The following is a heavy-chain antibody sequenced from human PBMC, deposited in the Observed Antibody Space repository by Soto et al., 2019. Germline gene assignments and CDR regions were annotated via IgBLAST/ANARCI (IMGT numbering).Heavy chain of an antibody. CDR3: ARLEGLATNSYYFDF. CDR2: IYFRGNT. D-gene: IGHD3-9*01. J-gene: IGHJ4*02. V-gene: IGHV4-39*01. CDR1: GDSINSDKYY. Sequence: PSETLSLTCSVSGDSINSDKYYWGWIRQPPGKGLEWIGSIYFRGNTYYNPSLQTRVTISLDKSKSQFSLKLNSVTAADSAVYFCARLEGLATNSYYFDFWGQGALVTVSS.